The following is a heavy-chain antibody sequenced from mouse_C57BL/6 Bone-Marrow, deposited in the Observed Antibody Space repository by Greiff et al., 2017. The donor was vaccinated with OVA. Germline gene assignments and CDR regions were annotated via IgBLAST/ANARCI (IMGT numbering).Heavy chain of an antibody. V-gene: IGHV1-15*01. CDR3: TRGCVNYYAMDY. CDR1: GYTFTDYD. J-gene: IGHJ4*01. D-gene: IGHD3-3*01. Sequence: QVQLQQSGAELVRPGASVTLSCKASGYTFTDYDMHWVKQTPVHGLEWIGSIAPETGGTDSNQKFKGKAILTADKSSSTAYMELRSLTSEDSAVYYCTRGCVNYYAMDYWCQGTAVSVSA. CDR2: IAPETGGT.